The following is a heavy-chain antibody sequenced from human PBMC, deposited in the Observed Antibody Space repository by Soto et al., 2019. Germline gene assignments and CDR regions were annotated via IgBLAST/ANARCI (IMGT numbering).Heavy chain of an antibody. J-gene: IGHJ3*02. D-gene: IGHD3-22*01. CDR2: INSGGSTT. CDR3: AGDSSGYSYDAFDI. Sequence: SGGSLRLSCAASGFTFSSYWMHWVRQAPGKGLVWVSRINSGGSTTSYADSVKGRLTISRDNAKNTLYLQMNSLRAEDTAVYYCAGDSSGYSYDAFDIWGQGTMVTVSS. CDR1: GFTFSSYW. V-gene: IGHV3-74*01.